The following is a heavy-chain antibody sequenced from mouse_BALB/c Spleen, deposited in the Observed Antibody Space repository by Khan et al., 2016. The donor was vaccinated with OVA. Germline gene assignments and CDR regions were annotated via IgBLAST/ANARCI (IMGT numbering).Heavy chain of an antibody. V-gene: IGHV3-2*02. CDR2: ISYSGST. CDR3: ARTARIKY. J-gene: IGHJ2*01. Sequence: VQLKESGPGLVKPSQSLSLTCTVTGYSITSGYGWNLIRQFPGNKLEWMGYISYSGSTNYNPSLKSRISITRDTSKNQFFLQLTSVTTEETATYYCARTARIKYWGQGTTLTVSS. CDR1: GYSITSGYG. D-gene: IGHD1-2*01.